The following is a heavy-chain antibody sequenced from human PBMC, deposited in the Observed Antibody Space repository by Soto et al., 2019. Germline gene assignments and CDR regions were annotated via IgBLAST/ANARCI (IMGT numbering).Heavy chain of an antibody. Sequence: GSLRLSCAASGFTFSSYAMSWVRQAPGKGLEWVSAISGSGGSTYYADSVKGRFTISRDNSKNTLYLQMNSLRAEDTAVYYCAKPGDYIWGSYRYTHFDYWGQGTLVTVSS. J-gene: IGHJ4*02. CDR2: ISGSGGST. V-gene: IGHV3-23*01. CDR1: GFTFSSYA. CDR3: AKPGDYIWGSYRYTHFDY. D-gene: IGHD3-16*02.